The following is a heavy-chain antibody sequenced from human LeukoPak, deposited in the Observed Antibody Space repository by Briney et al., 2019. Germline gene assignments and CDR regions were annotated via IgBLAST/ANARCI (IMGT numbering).Heavy chain of an antibody. J-gene: IGHJ4*02. D-gene: IGHD1/OR15-1a*01. V-gene: IGHV3-30*18. Sequence: HSGGSLRLSCAASGFTFSSYGMHWVRQAPGKGLEWVAVISNDGSKNYYTDSVKGRFSISRDNSQNTLYLQMNSLRVEDTALYYCAQDRGGEQQLIQGFASWGQGTLVTVSS. CDR1: GFTFSSYG. CDR3: AQDRGGEQQLIQGFAS. CDR2: ISNDGSKN.